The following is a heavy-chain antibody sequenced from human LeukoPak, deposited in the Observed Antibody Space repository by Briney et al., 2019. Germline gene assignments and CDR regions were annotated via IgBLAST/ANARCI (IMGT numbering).Heavy chain of an antibody. D-gene: IGHD3-10*01. CDR2: IYYSGST. CDR1: GGSISSSSYY. V-gene: IGHV4-39*01. CDR3: ATRPPRGYYFDY. Sequence: SETLSRTCTVSGGSISSSSYYWGWIRQPPGKGLQWIGSIYYSGSTYYNPSLKSRVTISVDTSKNQFSMKLSSVTAADTAVYYCATRPPRGYYFDYWGQGTLVTVSS. J-gene: IGHJ4*02.